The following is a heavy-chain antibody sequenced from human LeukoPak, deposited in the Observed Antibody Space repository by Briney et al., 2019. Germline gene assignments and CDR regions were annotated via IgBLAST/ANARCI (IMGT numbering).Heavy chain of an antibody. D-gene: IGHD2-15*01. J-gene: IGHJ6*03. CDR2: VKQDGSEK. Sequence: GGSLRLSCAASGFTFSTYWMSWVRQAPGKGLEWVANVKQDGSEKYYGDSVKGRFTISRANAKNSLYLQMNSLRAEDTAVYYCASLGYCSGGSCYYYYYYYMDVWGKGTTVTVSS. V-gene: IGHV3-7*01. CDR3: ASLGYCSGGSCYYYYYYYMDV. CDR1: GFTFSTYW.